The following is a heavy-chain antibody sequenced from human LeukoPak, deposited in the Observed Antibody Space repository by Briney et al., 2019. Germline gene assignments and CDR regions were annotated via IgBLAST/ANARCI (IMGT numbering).Heavy chain of an antibody. CDR2: IKQDGSEK. Sequence: GSLRLSCAASGFTFSSYWMSWVRQAPGKGLEWVANIKQDGSEKYYVDSVKGRFTTSRDNAKNSLYLQMNSPRAEDTAVYYCARVRYDSSGYYFADYWGQGTLVTVSS. D-gene: IGHD3-22*01. J-gene: IGHJ4*02. CDR3: ARVRYDSSGYYFADY. CDR1: GFTFSSYW. V-gene: IGHV3-7*01.